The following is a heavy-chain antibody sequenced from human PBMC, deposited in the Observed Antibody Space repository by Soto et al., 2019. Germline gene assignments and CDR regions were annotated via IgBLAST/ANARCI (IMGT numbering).Heavy chain of an antibody. CDR3: ARVRRIQLWEKYYYYYYMDV. J-gene: IGHJ6*03. V-gene: IGHV3-7*01. Sequence: ESGGGLVQPGGSLRLSCAASGFTFSSYWMSWVRQAPGKGLEWVANIKQDGSEKYYVDSVKGRFTISRDNAKNSLYLQMNSLRAEDTAVYYCARVRRIQLWEKYYYYYYMDVWGKGTTVTVSS. CDR1: GFTFSSYW. D-gene: IGHD5-18*01. CDR2: IKQDGSEK.